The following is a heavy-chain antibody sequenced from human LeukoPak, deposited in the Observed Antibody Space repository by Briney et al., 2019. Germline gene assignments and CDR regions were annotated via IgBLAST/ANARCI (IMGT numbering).Heavy chain of an antibody. CDR3: ARLARFFDWSQADAFDI. D-gene: IGHD3-9*01. J-gene: IGHJ3*02. V-gene: IGHV3-7*04. CDR2: IKQDESEK. Sequence: GGSLRLSCAASGFTFSTFWMTWVREAPGKGLEWVASIKQDESEKFYVDSVKGRFTISRDNTKNSLYLQMNSLRAEDTAVYYCARLARFFDWSQADAFDIWGQGTMVTVSS. CDR1: GFTFSTFW.